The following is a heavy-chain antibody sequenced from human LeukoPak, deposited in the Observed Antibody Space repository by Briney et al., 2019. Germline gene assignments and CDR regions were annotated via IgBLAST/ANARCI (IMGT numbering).Heavy chain of an antibody. V-gene: IGHV4-59*08. Sequence: SETLSLTCIVSGCYISSYYWSWIRQPPGKGLEWIGYIYYSGSTNYNPSLKSRVTISVDTSKNQFSLKLSSVTAADTAVYYCARLYNWNDGFDYWGQGTLVTVSS. D-gene: IGHD1-1*01. CDR2: IYYSGST. CDR1: GCYISSYY. J-gene: IGHJ4*02. CDR3: ARLYNWNDGFDY.